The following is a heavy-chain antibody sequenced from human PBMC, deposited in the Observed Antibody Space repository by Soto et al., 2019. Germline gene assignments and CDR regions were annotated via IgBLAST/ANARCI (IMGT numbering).Heavy chain of an antibody. CDR2: ISSSSSYI. Sequence: GGSLRLSCAASGFTFSSYSMNWVRQAPGKGLEWVSSISSSSSYIYYADSVKGRFTISRDNAKNSLYLQMNSLRAEDTAVYYCARDAADYDFWSGYYGANNFDYWGQGTLVTVSS. V-gene: IGHV3-21*01. D-gene: IGHD3-3*01. CDR3: ARDAADYDFWSGYYGANNFDY. CDR1: GFTFSSYS. J-gene: IGHJ4*02.